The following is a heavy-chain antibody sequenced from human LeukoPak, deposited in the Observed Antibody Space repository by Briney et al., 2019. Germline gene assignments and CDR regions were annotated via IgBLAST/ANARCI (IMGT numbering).Heavy chain of an antibody. CDR1: GFTFSSYA. CDR3: ARGSKWELAPVDY. J-gene: IGHJ4*02. Sequence: PGGSLRLSRAASGFTFSSYAMHWVRQARGKGLEWVAVISYDGSNKYYADSVKGRFTISRDNSKNTLYMQMNSLRAEDTAVYYCARGSKWELAPVDYWGQGSLVTVSS. CDR2: ISYDGSNK. D-gene: IGHD4-23*01. V-gene: IGHV3-30*04.